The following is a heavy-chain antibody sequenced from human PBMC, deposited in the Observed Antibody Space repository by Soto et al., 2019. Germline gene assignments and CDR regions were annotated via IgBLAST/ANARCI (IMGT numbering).Heavy chain of an antibody. CDR1: GFVFSDYG. CDR3: AKEYTRVSSSWFFDL. J-gene: IGHJ2*01. Sequence: QVQLVESGGGVVQPGGSLRLSCAASGFVFSDYGIQWVRQAPGKGLEWVAVISHEGSAKIFADSVKGRFTISRDNSKNTLYLQMDSLRTEDTAVYYCAKEYTRVSSSWFFDLWGRGTLVTVSS. V-gene: IGHV3-30*18. CDR2: ISHEGSAK. D-gene: IGHD2-2*02.